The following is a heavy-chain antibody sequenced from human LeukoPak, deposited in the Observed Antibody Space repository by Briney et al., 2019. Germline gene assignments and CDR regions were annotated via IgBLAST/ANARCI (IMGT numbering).Heavy chain of an antibody. CDR3: ARDHYSSGPYYFDY. CDR1: GFTFSSYA. CDR2: VSYDGSIK. Sequence: SGGSLRLSCAASGFTFSSYALHWVRQAPNKGLEWVAIVSYDGSIKYYADSAKGRFTISRDNSKNTLYLQMNSLRAEDTAVYYCARDHYSSGPYYFDYWGQGTLVTVSS. V-gene: IGHV3-30-3*01. J-gene: IGHJ4*02. D-gene: IGHD6-19*01.